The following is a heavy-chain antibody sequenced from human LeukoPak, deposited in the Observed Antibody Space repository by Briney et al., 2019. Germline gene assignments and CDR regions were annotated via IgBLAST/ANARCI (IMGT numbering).Heavy chain of an antibody. V-gene: IGHV3-73*01. CDR2: IRSTANGYAT. Sequence: GGSLRLSCAASGFTFSGSALHWVRQASGKGLEWVGRIRSTANGYATAYAASVKGRFTISRDNSKNTLYLQMNSLRAEDTAVYYCAKEKPAIEMATIVGQIDYWGQGTLVTVSS. CDR1: GFTFSGSA. J-gene: IGHJ4*02. CDR3: AKEKPAIEMATIVGQIDY. D-gene: IGHD5-24*01.